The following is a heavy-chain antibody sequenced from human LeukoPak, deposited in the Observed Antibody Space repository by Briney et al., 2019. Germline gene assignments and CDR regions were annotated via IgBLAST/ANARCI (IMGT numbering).Heavy chain of an antibody. Sequence: GGSLRLSCAASGFTFDDYAMHWVRQAPGKGLEWVSGISWNSGSIGYADSVKGRFTISRDNAKNSLYLQMSSLRAEDTALYYCAKDKHYYGSGIICDWGQGTLVTVSS. J-gene: IGHJ4*02. V-gene: IGHV3-9*01. CDR3: AKDKHYYGSGIICD. D-gene: IGHD3-10*01. CDR2: ISWNSGSI. CDR1: GFTFDDYA.